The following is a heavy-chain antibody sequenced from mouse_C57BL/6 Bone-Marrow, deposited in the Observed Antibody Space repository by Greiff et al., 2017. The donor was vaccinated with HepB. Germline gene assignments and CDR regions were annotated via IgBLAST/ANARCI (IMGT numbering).Heavy chain of an antibody. CDR1: GYAFSSSW. Sequence: VQLVESGPELVKPGASVKISCKASGYAFSSSWMNWVKQRPGKGLEWIGRIYPGDGDTNYNRKFKGKATLTADKSSSTAYMQLSSLTSEDSAVYFCARTYYSNYVDYWGQGTTLTVSS. V-gene: IGHV1-82*01. D-gene: IGHD2-5*01. CDR3: ARTYYSNYVDY. CDR2: IYPGDGDT. J-gene: IGHJ2*01.